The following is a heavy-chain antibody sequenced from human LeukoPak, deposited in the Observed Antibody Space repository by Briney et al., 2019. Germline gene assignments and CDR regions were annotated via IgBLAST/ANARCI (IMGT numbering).Heavy chain of an antibody. CDR1: GYTFTSYD. D-gene: IGHD3-9*01. V-gene: IGHV1-8*03. J-gene: IGHJ4*02. Sequence: ATVKVSCKASGYTFTSYDINWVRQATGQGLEWMGWMNPNSGNTGYAQKFQGRVTITRNTSISTAYMELSSLRSEDTAVYYCARGGDDILTEYYFDYWGQGTLVTVSS. CDR3: ARGGDDILTEYYFDY. CDR2: MNPNSGNT.